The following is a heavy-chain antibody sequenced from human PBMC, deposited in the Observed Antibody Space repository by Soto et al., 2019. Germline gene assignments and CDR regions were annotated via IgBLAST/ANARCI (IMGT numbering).Heavy chain of an antibody. J-gene: IGHJ5*02. D-gene: IGHD2-2*01. CDR3: ATHQSDIVVVPAAVNWFDP. CDR1: GGSISSSSYY. Sequence: SETLSLTCTVSGGSISSSSYYWGWIRQPPGKGLEWIGSIYYSGSTYYNPSLKSRVTISVDTSKNLFSLKLSSVTAADTAVYYCATHQSDIVVVPAAVNWFDPWGQGTLVTVSS. CDR2: IYYSGST. V-gene: IGHV4-39*01.